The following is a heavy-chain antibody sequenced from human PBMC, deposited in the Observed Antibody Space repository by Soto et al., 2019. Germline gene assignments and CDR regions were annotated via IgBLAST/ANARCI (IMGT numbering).Heavy chain of an antibody. CDR1: GFTFSNYE. J-gene: IGHJ4*02. D-gene: IGHD5-18*01. Sequence: EAQLVESGGGLVRPGGSLRLSCEASGFTFSNYEMNWVRQAPGKGLEWISYISDRGSAIHYADSVKGRFTISRDNAKKSLYLQIDSLRAEDTAVYYCARGRLGYYSGFRDWGQGTLVTVSS. V-gene: IGHV3-48*03. CDR3: ARGRLGYYSGFRD. CDR2: ISDRGSAI.